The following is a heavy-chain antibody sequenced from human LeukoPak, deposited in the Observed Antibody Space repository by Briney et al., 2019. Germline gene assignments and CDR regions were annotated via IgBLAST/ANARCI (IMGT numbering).Heavy chain of an antibody. CDR1: GFTFSSYS. Sequence: GGSLRLSCAASGFTFSSYSMNWVRQAPGKGLEWVGRIKSKTDGGTTDYAAPVKGRFTISRDDSKNTLYLQMNSLKTEDTAVYYCTTAEELYYYDSSGYRDYWGQGTLVTVSS. CDR2: IKSKTDGGTT. CDR3: TTAEELYYYDSSGYRDY. D-gene: IGHD3-22*01. J-gene: IGHJ4*02. V-gene: IGHV3-15*01.